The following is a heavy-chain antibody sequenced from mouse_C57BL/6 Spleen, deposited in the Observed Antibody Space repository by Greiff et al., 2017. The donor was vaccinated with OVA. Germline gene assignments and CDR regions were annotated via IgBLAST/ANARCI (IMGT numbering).Heavy chain of an antibody. V-gene: IGHV1-63*01. CDR1: GYTFTNYW. CDR2: IYPGGGYT. D-gene: IGHD2-1*01. Sequence: VQLQQSGAELVRPGTSVKMSCKASGYTFTNYWIGWAKQRPGHGLEWIGDIYPGGGYTNYNEKFKGQSTLTADKSSSTAYMQFSSLTSEDSAIYYCARSVGNYEGGAMDYWGQGTSVTVSS. J-gene: IGHJ4*01. CDR3: ARSVGNYEGGAMDY.